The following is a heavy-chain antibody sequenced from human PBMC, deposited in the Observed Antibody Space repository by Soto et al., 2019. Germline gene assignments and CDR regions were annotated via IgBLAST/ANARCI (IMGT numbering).Heavy chain of an antibody. CDR3: ARIRDEYNWNDAFCYFDY. D-gene: IGHD1-1*01. CDR2: IYYSGST. J-gene: IGHJ4*02. CDR1: GGSISSSSYY. Sequence: PSETLSLTCTVSGGSISSSSYYWGWIRQPPGKGLEWIGSIYYSGSTYYNPSLKSRVTISVDTSKNQFSLKLSSVTAADTAVYYCARIRDEYNWNDAFCYFDYWGQGTLVTAPQ. V-gene: IGHV4-39*01.